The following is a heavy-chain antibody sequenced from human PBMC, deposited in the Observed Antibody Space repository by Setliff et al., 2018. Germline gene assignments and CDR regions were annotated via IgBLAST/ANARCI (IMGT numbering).Heavy chain of an antibody. CDR1: GGPFSGAS. Sequence: PSETLSLTCTVSGGPFSGASIWSWIRQPPGKGLEFIGYVYYSGTAYYNPSLKSRVTVIVDTSKNQFSLRLSSVTAADTAVYYCARGGTFRYFDYWGQGTQVTVS. D-gene: IGHD5-12*01. CDR2: VYYSGTA. J-gene: IGHJ4*02. CDR3: ARGGTFRYFDY. V-gene: IGHV4-59*01.